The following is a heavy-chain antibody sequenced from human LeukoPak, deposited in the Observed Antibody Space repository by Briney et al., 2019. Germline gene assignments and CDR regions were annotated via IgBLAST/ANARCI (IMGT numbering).Heavy chain of an antibody. CDR2: IYYSGST. Sequence: SETLSLTCTVSGGSISSYYWSWIRQPPGKGLEWIGYIYYSGSTNYNPSLKSRVTISVDTSKNQFSLKLSSVTAADTAVYYCARLWGDDNWFDPWGQGTLVTVSS. J-gene: IGHJ5*02. CDR3: ARLWGDDNWFDP. CDR1: GGSISSYY. D-gene: IGHD3-16*01. V-gene: IGHV4-59*08.